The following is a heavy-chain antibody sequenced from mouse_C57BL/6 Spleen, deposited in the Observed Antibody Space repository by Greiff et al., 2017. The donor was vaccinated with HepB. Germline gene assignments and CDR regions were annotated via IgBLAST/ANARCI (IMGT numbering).Heavy chain of an antibody. V-gene: IGHV1-80*01. J-gene: IGHJ3*01. CDR3: ASFYYDYNLFAY. D-gene: IGHD2-4*01. Sequence: VQLQQSGAELVKPGASVKISCKASGYAFSSYWMNWVKQRPGKGLEWIGQIYPGDGDTNYNGKFKGKATLTADKSSSTAYMQLSSLTSEDSAVYFCASFYYDYNLFAYWGQGTLVTVSA. CDR2: IYPGDGDT. CDR1: GYAFSSYW.